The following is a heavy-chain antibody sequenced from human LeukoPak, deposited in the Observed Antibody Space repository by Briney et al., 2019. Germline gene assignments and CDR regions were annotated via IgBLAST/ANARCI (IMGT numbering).Heavy chain of an antibody. CDR2: ISSSSSYI. J-gene: IGHJ4*02. CDR1: GFTFSSYS. CDR3: ARDLTIFGAYDY. Sequence: GGSLRLSCAASGFTFSSYSMKWGRQGPGEGLEWVSSISSSSSYIYYADSVKGRFTISRNNAKNSLYLQMNSLRAEDTAVYYCARDLTIFGAYDYWGQGTLVTVSS. D-gene: IGHD3-3*01. V-gene: IGHV3-21*01.